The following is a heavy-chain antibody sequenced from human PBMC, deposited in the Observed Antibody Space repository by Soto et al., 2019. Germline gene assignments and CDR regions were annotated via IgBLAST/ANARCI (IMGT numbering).Heavy chain of an antibody. Sequence: QVQLVQSGAEVKKPGASVKVSCKASGYTFTSYAMHWVRQAPGQRLEWMGWINAGNGNTKYSQKFQGRVTITRDTSASRAYMELSSLRSEDTAVYYCARDFYCSSTSCSYNWFDPWGQGTLVTVSS. D-gene: IGHD2-2*01. J-gene: IGHJ5*02. CDR2: INAGNGNT. CDR3: ARDFYCSSTSCSYNWFDP. CDR1: GYTFTSYA. V-gene: IGHV1-3*01.